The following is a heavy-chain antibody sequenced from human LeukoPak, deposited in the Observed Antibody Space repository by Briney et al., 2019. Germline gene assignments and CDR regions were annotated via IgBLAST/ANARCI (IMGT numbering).Heavy chain of an antibody. Sequence: SETLSLTCTVSGGSISSYYWSWIRQPPGKGLEWIGYIYYSGSTNYNPSLKSRVTISVDTSKNQFSLKLSSVTAADTAVYYCARTPGMDVWGQGTTVTVTS. CDR2: IYYSGST. CDR1: GGSISSYY. CDR3: ARTPGMDV. J-gene: IGHJ6*02. V-gene: IGHV4-59*01. D-gene: IGHD1-1*01.